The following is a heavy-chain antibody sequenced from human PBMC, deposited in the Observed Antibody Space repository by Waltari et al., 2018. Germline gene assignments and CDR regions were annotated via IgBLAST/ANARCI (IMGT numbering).Heavy chain of an antibody. J-gene: IGHJ4*02. CDR1: RSTFSSYA. D-gene: IGHD2-15*01. V-gene: IGHV3-23*01. CDR2: ISGSGGST. CDR3: ARGGYCSGGSCYSDYYFDY. Sequence: EVQLLESGGGLVQPGGSLRLSCAASRSTFSSYAMSWVRQAPGKGLEWVSAISGSGGSTYYADSVKGRCTISRDNSKNTLYLQMNSLRAEDTAVYYCARGGYCSGGSCYSDYYFDYWGQGTLVTVSS.